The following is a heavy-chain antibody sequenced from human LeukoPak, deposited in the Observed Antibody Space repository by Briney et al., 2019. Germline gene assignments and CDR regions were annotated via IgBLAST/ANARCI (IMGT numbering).Heavy chain of an antibody. CDR2: INPSGGST. Sequence: ASVKVSCKASGYTFTSYYMHWVRQAPGQGLEWMGIINPSGGSTSYAQKFQGRVTMTRDTSTSTVYMELRSLRSDDTAVYYCARDRYLGYCTNGVCHPPDYWGQGTLVTVSS. D-gene: IGHD2-8*01. J-gene: IGHJ4*02. CDR1: GYTFTSYY. CDR3: ARDRYLGYCTNGVCHPPDY. V-gene: IGHV1-46*01.